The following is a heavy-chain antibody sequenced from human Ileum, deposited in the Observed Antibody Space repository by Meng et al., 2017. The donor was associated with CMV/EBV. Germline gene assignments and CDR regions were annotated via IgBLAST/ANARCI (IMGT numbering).Heavy chain of an antibody. CDR1: GFTFDDYT. J-gene: IGHJ4*02. D-gene: IGHD1-7*01. Sequence: GESLKISCAASGFTFDDYTMHWVRQAPGKGLEWVSLISWDGGSTYYADSVKGRFTISRDNSKNTLYLQMNSLRAEDSAVYSCARGRTTGYFDYWGQGTLVTVSS. V-gene: IGHV3-43*01. CDR2: ISWDGGST. CDR3: ARGRTTGYFDY.